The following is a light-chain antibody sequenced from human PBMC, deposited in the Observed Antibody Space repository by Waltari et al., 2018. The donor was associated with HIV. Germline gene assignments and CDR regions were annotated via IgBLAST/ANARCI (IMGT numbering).Light chain of an antibody. J-gene: IGKJ2*01. CDR1: QSIGRW. CDR3: QQYNGPYP. Sequence: DIQMTQSPSPLSASVGDRVTITCRTSQSIGRWLAWYQQKPGKAPKLLIYEASTLERGVPSRFSGSGSGTEFTLTISSLQPDDFSTYHCQQYNGPYPFGQGTNLEIK. CDR2: EAS. V-gene: IGKV1-5*03.